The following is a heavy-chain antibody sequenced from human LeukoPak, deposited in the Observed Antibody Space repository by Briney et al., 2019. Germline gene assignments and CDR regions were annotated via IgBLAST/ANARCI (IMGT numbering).Heavy chain of an antibody. D-gene: IGHD4-17*01. V-gene: IGHV3-23*01. CDR2: ISGSGGST. CDR3: AKGTVTTIANWFDP. J-gene: IGHJ5*02. Sequence: GGSLRLSCAVSGFTISSYAMSWVRQAPGKGLEWVSAISGSGGSTYYADSVKGRFTISRDNSKNTLYLQMNSLRAEDTAVYYCAKGTVTTIANWFDPWGQGTLVTVSS. CDR1: GFTISSYA.